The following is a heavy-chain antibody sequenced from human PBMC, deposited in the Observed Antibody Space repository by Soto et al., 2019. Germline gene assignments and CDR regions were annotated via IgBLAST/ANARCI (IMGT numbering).Heavy chain of an antibody. V-gene: IGHV4-30-2*01. D-gene: IGHD2-8*01. J-gene: IGHJ5*02. Sequence: TLSLTFSVSGGSVNSGGYSWSWIRQPPGKGLEWIGFISPSGSPAYKPSLKSRVTISVDRSNNQISLELSSVTAADTAVYYCARGVLAWGPGTLVTVSS. CDR1: GGSVNSGGYS. CDR2: ISPSGSP. CDR3: ARGVLA.